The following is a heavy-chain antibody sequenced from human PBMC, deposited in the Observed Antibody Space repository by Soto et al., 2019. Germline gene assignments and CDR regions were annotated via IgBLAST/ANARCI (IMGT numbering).Heavy chain of an antibody. CDR1: GFTFSSYS. V-gene: IGHV3-21*01. J-gene: IGHJ6*02. CDR3: AREGVQHGSGPYYYYGMDV. Sequence: EVQLVESGGGLVKPGGSLRLSCAASGFTFSSYSMNWVRQAPGKGLEWVSSISSSSSYIYYADSVKGRFTISRDNAKNSLYRQMNSLRAEDTAVYYCAREGVQHGSGPYYYYGMDVWGQGTTVTVSS. D-gene: IGHD3-10*01. CDR2: ISSSSSYI.